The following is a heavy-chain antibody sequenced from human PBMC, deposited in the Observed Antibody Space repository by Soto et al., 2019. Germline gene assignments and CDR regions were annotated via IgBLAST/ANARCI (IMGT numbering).Heavy chain of an antibody. CDR2: ISAYKGNT. D-gene: IGHD3-9*01. CDR3: ARERGGYDILTGWNYYYYGMDV. J-gene: IGHJ6*02. Sequence: GASVKVSCKASGCTFTSYGISWVRQAPGQGREWMGWISAYKGNTNYAQKLQGRVTMTTDTSTSTAYMELRSLRSDDTAVYYCARERGGYDILTGWNYYYYGMDVWGQGTTVTVSS. V-gene: IGHV1-18*01. CDR1: GCTFTSYG.